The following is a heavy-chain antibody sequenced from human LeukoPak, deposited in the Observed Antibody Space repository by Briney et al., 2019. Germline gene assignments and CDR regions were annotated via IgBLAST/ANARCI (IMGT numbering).Heavy chain of an antibody. CDR3: ARELPQDDAFDI. Sequence: GGSLRLSCAASGFTFSSYGMHWVRQAPGKGLEWVAFIRYDGSNKYYADSVKGRFTISRDNSKNTLYLQMDSLRAEDTAVYYCARELPQDDAFDIWGQGTMVTVSS. CDR1: GFTFSSYG. CDR2: IRYDGSNK. J-gene: IGHJ3*02. V-gene: IGHV3-30*02.